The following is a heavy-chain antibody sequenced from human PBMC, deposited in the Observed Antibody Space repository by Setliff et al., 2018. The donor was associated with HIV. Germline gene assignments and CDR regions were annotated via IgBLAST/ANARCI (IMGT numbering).Heavy chain of an antibody. CDR1: GGTFSSYV. Sequence: SVKVSCKASGGTFSSYVISWVRQAPGQGPEWMGGIIPMYGVTNFAQKFQGRVTITTDESTSTAYMELSSLRSEDTAVYYCALPYCSGGNCWSSASLPPAGWFDPWGQGTLVTVSS. J-gene: IGHJ5*02. V-gene: IGHV1-69*05. D-gene: IGHD2-15*01. CDR2: IIPMYGVT. CDR3: ALPYCSGGNCWSSASLPPAGWFDP.